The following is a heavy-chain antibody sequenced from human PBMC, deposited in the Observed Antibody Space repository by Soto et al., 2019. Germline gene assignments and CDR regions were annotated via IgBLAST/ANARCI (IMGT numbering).Heavy chain of an antibody. CDR1: GFTFSGYA. D-gene: IGHD5-12*01. CDR2: ISDNGINK. Sequence: QVQLVESGGGMVQPGKSLRLSCVGSGFTFSGYALHWVRQSPGKALEWVAAISDNGINKYYTDSVEGRFTISRDSSKNTLHLQMNSLRPEDTAVYSCAREAPGDGYTRGYFDYWGQGTLVTVSS. V-gene: IGHV3-30-3*01. CDR3: AREAPGDGYTRGYFDY. J-gene: IGHJ4*02.